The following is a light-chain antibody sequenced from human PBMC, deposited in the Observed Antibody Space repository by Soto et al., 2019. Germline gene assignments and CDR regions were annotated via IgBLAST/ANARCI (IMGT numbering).Light chain of an antibody. J-gene: IGKJ4*01. CDR1: QSVSSD. Sequence: EIVMTQSPATLSVSPGERATLSCRASQSVSSDLAWYQQKPGQAPRLLIYGASTRATGIPAKFSGSGSGTEFTLTISSLQSEDFAVYYCQQDNNWPPLTCGGGTMVEIK. CDR2: GAS. CDR3: QQDNNWPPLT. V-gene: IGKV3-15*01.